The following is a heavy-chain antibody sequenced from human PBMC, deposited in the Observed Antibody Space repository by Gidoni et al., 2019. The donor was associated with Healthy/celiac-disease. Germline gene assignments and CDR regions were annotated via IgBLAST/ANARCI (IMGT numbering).Heavy chain of an antibody. Sequence: EVQLLESGGGLVQPGGSLRLSCAASGFTFSSYAMSWVRQAPGKGLECVSAISGSGGSTYYADSVKGRFTISRDNSKNTLYLQMNSLRAEDTTVYYCAKDLEWELPRGVDPWGQGTLVTVSS. J-gene: IGHJ5*02. CDR2: ISGSGGST. CDR1: GFTFSSYA. D-gene: IGHD1-26*01. V-gene: IGHV3-23*01. CDR3: AKDLEWELPRGVDP.